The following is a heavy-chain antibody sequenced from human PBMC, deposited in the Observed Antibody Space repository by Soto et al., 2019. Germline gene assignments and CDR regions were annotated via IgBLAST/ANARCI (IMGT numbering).Heavy chain of an antibody. CDR2: IYKSATT. V-gene: IGHV4-30-4*01. Sequence: TLSLTCSVSGDSISTVDYFWAWIRQPPGQALEYIGYIYKSATTYYNPSFESRVAISLDTSKSQFSLNVTSVTAADTAVYFCARGRYCLTGRCFPNWFDSWGQGTLVTSPQ. CDR1: GDSISTVDYF. J-gene: IGHJ5*01. CDR3: ARGRYCLTGRCFPNWFDS. D-gene: IGHD2-15*01.